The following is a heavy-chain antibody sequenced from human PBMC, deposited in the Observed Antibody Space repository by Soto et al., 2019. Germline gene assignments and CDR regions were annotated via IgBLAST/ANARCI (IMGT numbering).Heavy chain of an antibody. J-gene: IGHJ5*02. CDR2: ISYDGSNK. CDR3: AKGGGKVGTPFDP. V-gene: IGHV3-30*18. Sequence: QVQLVESGGGVVQPGRSLRLSCVASGFTFSRSDMHWVRQAPGKGLEWVALISYDGSNKYYADSVKGRFTISRDNSKNPLYLQMNSLRPEDTAVYYCAKGGGKVGTPFDPWGQGTLVTVSS. CDR1: GFTFSRSD. D-gene: IGHD1-26*01.